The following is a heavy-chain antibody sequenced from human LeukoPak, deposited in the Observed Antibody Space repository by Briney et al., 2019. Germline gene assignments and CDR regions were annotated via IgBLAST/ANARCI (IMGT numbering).Heavy chain of an antibody. D-gene: IGHD3-22*01. V-gene: IGHV3-21*04. CDR1: GFTFSSYS. CDR3: ARNRXYYXSXXXXXLDY. Sequence: PGGSLRLSCAASGFTFSSYSMNWVRQAPGKGLEWVSSISSSSSYIYYADSVKGRFTISRDNAKNSLYLQMNSLRAEDTAVYYCARNRXYYXSXXXXXLDYWGQGXLVTVS. J-gene: IGHJ4*02. CDR2: ISSSSSYI.